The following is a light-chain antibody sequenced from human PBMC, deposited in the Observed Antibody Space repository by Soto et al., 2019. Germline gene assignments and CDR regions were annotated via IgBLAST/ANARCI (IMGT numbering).Light chain of an antibody. V-gene: IGKV3-11*01. CDR2: DAS. CDR1: QSVSSF. Sequence: EIVLTQSPAILSLSPGERANLSCRASQSVSSFLAWYQQRPGQAPRLLIYDASNRATGIPAKFSGSGSGTDFTLTISTLEPEDFAVYYCQQRSNWPTTFGGGTKVDIK. CDR3: QQRSNWPTT. J-gene: IGKJ4*01.